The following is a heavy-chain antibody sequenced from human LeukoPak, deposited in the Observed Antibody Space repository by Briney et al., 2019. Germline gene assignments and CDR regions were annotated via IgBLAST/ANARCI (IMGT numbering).Heavy chain of an antibody. V-gene: IGHV4-61*02. CDR1: GGSISSGSYY. Sequence: SQTLSLTCTVSGGSISSGSYYWSWIRKPAGKGLEWIGRIYTSGSTNYNPSLKSRVTISVDTSKNQFSLKLSSVTAADTAVYYCARLVLGYCTNGVCYRWFDPWGQGTLVTVSS. CDR2: IYTSGST. J-gene: IGHJ5*02. D-gene: IGHD2-8*01. CDR3: ARLVLGYCTNGVCYRWFDP.